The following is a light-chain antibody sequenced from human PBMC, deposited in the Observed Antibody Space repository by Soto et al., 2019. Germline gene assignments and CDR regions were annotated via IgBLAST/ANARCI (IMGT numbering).Light chain of an antibody. CDR2: LGF. V-gene: IGKV2-28*01. Sequence: DIVMTQSPLSLPVTPGEPASISCRSSQSLLHSNGYNYLNWYLQKPGQSPQLLIYLGFLRASGFPDRFSGSGSGTDFTLKISRVEAEDVGVYYCMQALQTPRYTFGQGTKLEIK. J-gene: IGKJ2*01. CDR1: QSLLHSNGYNY. CDR3: MQALQTPRYT.